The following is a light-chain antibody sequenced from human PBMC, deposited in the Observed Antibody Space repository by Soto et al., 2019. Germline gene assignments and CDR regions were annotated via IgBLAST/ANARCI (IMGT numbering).Light chain of an antibody. CDR3: MQVRHIPRT. V-gene: IGKV2-28*01. CDR1: QSLLQSDGYNY. Sequence: DIVMTQSPLSLPVTPGEPASISCRSSQSLLQSDGYNYLDWYLQKPGQSPQFLIYLGSNRASGVPARFSGSGSGTDFTLKINRVEAEDVGVSYCMQVRHIPRTFGQGTTLEIK. CDR2: LGS. J-gene: IGKJ2*01.